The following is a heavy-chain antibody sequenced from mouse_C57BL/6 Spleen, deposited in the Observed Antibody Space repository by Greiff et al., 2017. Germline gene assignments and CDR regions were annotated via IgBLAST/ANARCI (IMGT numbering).Heavy chain of an antibody. CDR3: ARTGTSYYWDY. J-gene: IGHJ2*01. D-gene: IGHD4-1*01. CDR1: GYTFTSYW. Sequence: QVQLQQPGAELVRPGSSVKLSCKASGYTFTSYWMHWVKQRPIQGLEWIGNIDPSDSETHYNQKFKDKATLTVDKSSSTAYMQLSSLTSEDSAVYYCARTGTSYYWDYWGQGTTLTVSS. V-gene: IGHV1-52*01. CDR2: IDPSDSET.